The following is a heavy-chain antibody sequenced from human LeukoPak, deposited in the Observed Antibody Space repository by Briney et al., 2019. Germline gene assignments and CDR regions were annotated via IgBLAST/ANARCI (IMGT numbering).Heavy chain of an antibody. CDR1: GGTFSSYA. D-gene: IGHD4-17*01. J-gene: IGHJ4*02. CDR2: ILPISGTA. Sequence: GASVKVSCKASGGTFSSYAISWVRQAPGQGLEWMGGILPISGTAIYAQKFQGRVTITADESTSTAYMELSSLRSEDTAVYYCAGGLRGPNGDYVQFDYWGQGTLVTVSS. CDR3: AGGLRGPNGDYVQFDY. V-gene: IGHV1-69*13.